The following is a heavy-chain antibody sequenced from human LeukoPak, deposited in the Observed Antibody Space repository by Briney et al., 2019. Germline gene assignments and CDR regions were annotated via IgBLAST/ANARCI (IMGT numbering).Heavy chain of an antibody. CDR2: FSAYNGNT. CDR1: GYTFTSYG. Sequence: ASVKVSSKASGYTFTSYGISWVRQASGQGLEWMGWFSAYNGNTNYAQKLQGRVTMTTDTSTSTAYMELRSLRSDDTAVYYCARDYGDYYYHYGMDVWGQGTTVTVSS. D-gene: IGHD4-17*01. J-gene: IGHJ6*02. V-gene: IGHV1-18*01. CDR3: ARDYGDYYYHYGMDV.